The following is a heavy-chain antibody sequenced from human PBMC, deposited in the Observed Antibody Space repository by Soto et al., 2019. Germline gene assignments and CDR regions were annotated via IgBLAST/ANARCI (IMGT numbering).Heavy chain of an antibody. V-gene: IGHV4-34*01. CDR2: IHPSGSP. J-gene: IGHJ6*01. CDR1: GGSLSGYY. D-gene: IGHD1-1*01. CDR3: ARGIDEYKLGHV. Sequence: SETLSLTCAVYGGSLSGYYWSWIRQSPGKGLEWIGEIHPSGSPHYNPSLNSRVTMSLDTSKNQFSLKLTSVTAADTALYFCARGIDEYKLGHVWGPGTTGIVS.